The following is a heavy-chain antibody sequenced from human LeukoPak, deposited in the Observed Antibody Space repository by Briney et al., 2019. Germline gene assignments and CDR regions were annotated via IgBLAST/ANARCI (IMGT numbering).Heavy chain of an antibody. J-gene: IGHJ4*02. Sequence: GGSLRLSCAASGFTFSSYAMSWVRQAPGKGLEWVSAISGSGGSTYYADSVKGRFTISGDNSKNTLYLQMNSLRAEDTAVYYCATDVVPAAKVDYWGQGTLVTVSS. D-gene: IGHD2-2*01. CDR3: ATDVVPAAKVDY. CDR1: GFTFSSYA. V-gene: IGHV3-23*01. CDR2: ISGSGGST.